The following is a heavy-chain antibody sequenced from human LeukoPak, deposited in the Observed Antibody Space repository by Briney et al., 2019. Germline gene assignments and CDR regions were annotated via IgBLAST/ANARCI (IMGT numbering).Heavy chain of an antibody. CDR3: ATAPGAAGYWYFDL. Sequence: SVKVSCKASGYTFTSYYMHWVRQAPGQGLEWMGGIIPIFGTPNYAQKFQGRVTITADESTSTACMELSSLRSEDTAVYYCATAPGAAGYWYFDLWGRGTLVTVSS. V-gene: IGHV1-69*13. CDR1: GYTFTSYY. J-gene: IGHJ2*01. D-gene: IGHD6-13*01. CDR2: IIPIFGTP.